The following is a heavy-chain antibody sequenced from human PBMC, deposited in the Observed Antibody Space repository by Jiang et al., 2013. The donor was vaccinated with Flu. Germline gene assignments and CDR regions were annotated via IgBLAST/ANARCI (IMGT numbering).Heavy chain of an antibody. V-gene: IGHV1-3*04. J-gene: IGHJ4*02. D-gene: IGHD4-17*01. CDR1: GYTFTNYG. Sequence: KKPGASVTLSCKTSGYTFTNYGIQWVRQAPGQSFEWMGWIYTGNGNTQYSQNFRDRVTITRDTSATTVYMEVRGLTSGDTAVYYCERVRRQWALTVTTEINFWGQGTLVTVSS. CDR2: IYTGNGNT. CDR3: ERVRRQWALTVTTEINF.